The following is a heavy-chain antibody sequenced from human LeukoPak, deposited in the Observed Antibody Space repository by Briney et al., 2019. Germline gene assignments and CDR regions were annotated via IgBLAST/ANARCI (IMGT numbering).Heavy chain of an antibody. V-gene: IGHV6-1*01. CDR2: TYYRSKWYN. D-gene: IGHD3-10*01. J-gene: IGHJ6*02. CDR1: GDIVSSNSAA. CDR3: ARAGVGRSRVDYGMDV. Sequence: SQTLSLTCAISGDIVSSNSAAWNWSRQSPSRGLEWLGRTYYRSKWYNDYAVSVKSRITINPDTSKNQFSLQLNSVTPEDTAVYYCARAGVGRSRVDYGMDVWGQGTTVTVSS.